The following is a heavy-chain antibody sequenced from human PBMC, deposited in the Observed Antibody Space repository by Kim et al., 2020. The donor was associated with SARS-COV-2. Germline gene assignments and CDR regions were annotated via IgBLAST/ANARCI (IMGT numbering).Heavy chain of an antibody. D-gene: IGHD6-19*01. CDR3: APRILYSSGWLKGGY. CDR2: ISGSGVNT. J-gene: IGHJ4*02. Sequence: GGSLRLSCAASGFTFITYAMSWVRQAPGKGLEWVSTISGSGVNTYYADSVKGRFTISRDNSKNTLFLQMNSLRAEDTAVYYCAPRILYSSGWLKGGYWGQGTLVTVSS. CDR1: GFTFITYA. V-gene: IGHV3-23*01.